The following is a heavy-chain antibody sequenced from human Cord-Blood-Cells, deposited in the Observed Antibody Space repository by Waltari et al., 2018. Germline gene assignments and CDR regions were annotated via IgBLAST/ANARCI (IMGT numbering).Heavy chain of an antibody. Sequence: QVQLVQCGAEVKKPGASVKVSCKVSGYTLTELSMHWVRQAPGHGLEWMGGFYPEDGDTIYAHDFPGRVTITVYTSTATTSLELRILRSEDTAVYYCATTSLGYDFWSGYYTGAFDLWGQGTMVTVSS. J-gene: IGHJ3*01. CDR1: GYTLTELS. CDR2: FYPEDGDT. D-gene: IGHD3-3*01. CDR3: ATTSLGYDFWSGYYTGAFDL. V-gene: IGHV1-24*01.